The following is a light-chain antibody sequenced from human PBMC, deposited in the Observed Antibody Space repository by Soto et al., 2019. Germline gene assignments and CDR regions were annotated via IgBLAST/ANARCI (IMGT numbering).Light chain of an antibody. V-gene: IGKV1-5*01. CDR3: QQYKSLWT. J-gene: IGKJ1*01. Sequence: DIKFTQSPSTLSASVGDRVTISCRASQSISSWLAWYQQKPGKAPKVLIYDASSSESGVPSLCGSSCARKVFTITITSLQHDYSASYYYQQYKSLWTFGQGTKVDIK. CDR1: QSISSW. CDR2: DAS.